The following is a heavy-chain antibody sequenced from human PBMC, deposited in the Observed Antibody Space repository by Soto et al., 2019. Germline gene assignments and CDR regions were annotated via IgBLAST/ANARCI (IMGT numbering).Heavy chain of an antibody. V-gene: IGHV3-48*04. CDR2: IDTGSSVK. Sequence: GGSLRLSCAAAGVTFSRHNMNCIRHAPGKGLEWISYIDTGSSVKEYAASVKGRFTISRDNAKNSLYLQMNSLTAEDTAVYFCVTSRITLIRGRIITHPYNWFDPWGQGTLVPVSS. D-gene: IGHD3-10*01. CDR1: GVTFSRHN. CDR3: VTSRITLIRGRIITHPYNWFDP. J-gene: IGHJ5*02.